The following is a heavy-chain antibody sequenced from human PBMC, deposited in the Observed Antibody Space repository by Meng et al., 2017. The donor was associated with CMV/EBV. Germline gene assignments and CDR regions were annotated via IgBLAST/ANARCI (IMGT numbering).Heavy chain of an antibody. CDR3: ARNDHDFWSGYSYGMGV. V-gene: IGHV3-11*04. Sequence: GESLKISCAASGFTFSDYYMSWIRQAPGKGLEWVSYISSSGSTIYYADSVKGRFTISRDNAKNSLYLQMNSLRAEDTAVYYCARNDHDFWSGYSYGMGVWGQGTTVTVSS. CDR1: GFTFSDYY. CDR2: ISSSGSTI. J-gene: IGHJ6*02. D-gene: IGHD3-3*01.